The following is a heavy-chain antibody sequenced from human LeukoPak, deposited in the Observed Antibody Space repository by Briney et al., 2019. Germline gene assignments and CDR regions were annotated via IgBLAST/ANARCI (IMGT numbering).Heavy chain of an antibody. V-gene: IGHV1-8*03. D-gene: IGHD5-18*01. CDR3: ARGPDTAIGFGY. Sequence: ASVKVSCKASGYTFTSYDINWVRQATGQGLEWMGWMNPNSGNTGYAQKFQGRVTTTRNTSISTAYMELSSLRSEDTAVYYCARGPDTAIGFGYWGQGTLVTVSS. CDR2: MNPNSGNT. CDR1: GYTFTSYD. J-gene: IGHJ4*02.